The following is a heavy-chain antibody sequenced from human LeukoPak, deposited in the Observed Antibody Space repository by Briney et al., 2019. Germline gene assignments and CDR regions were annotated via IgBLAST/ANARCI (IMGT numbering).Heavy chain of an antibody. D-gene: IGHD3-10*01. CDR2: ISGSGGST. CDR3: AKDGSGSYYNVYYFDY. Sequence: GGSLRLSCAASGFTFSSYGMSWVRQAPGKGLEWVSVISGSGGSTYYADSVKGRFTISRDNSKNTLYLQMNSLRAEDTAVYYCAKDGSGSYYNVYYFDYWGQGTLVTVSS. CDR1: GFTFSSYG. V-gene: IGHV3-23*01. J-gene: IGHJ4*02.